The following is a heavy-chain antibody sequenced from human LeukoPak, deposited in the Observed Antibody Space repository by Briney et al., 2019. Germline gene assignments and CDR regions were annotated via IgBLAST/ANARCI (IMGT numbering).Heavy chain of an antibody. CDR1: GYTFTSYG. V-gene: IGHV1-18*01. CDR3: ARDQTPYSSGYPPPSGY. CDR2: ISAYNGNT. Sequence: ASVKVSCKASGYTFTSYGISWVRQAPGQGLEWMGWISAYNGNTNYAQKLQGRVTMTTDTSTSTAYMELRSLRSDDTAVYYCARDQTPYSSGYPPPSGYWGQGTLVAVSS. J-gene: IGHJ4*02. D-gene: IGHD6-19*01.